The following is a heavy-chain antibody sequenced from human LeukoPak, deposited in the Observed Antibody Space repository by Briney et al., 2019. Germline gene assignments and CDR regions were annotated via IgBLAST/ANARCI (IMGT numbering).Heavy chain of an antibody. J-gene: IGHJ5*02. CDR1: GYSISRGYY. CDR2: IYHGGNT. CDR3: AFHVERTMAANNYFDP. Sequence: SETLSLTCAVSGYSISRGYYWGWVRQPPGKRLEWIGSIYHGGNTIYNPSLKSRVTMSVDTSKNQFSLSLSSVTAADTAVYHCAFHVERTMAANNYFDPWGQGILVTVSS. V-gene: IGHV4-38-2*01. D-gene: IGHD5-18*01.